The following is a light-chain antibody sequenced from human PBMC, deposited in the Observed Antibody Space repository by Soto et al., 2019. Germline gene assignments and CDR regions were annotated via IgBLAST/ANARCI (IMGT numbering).Light chain of an antibody. CDR1: SSEFGGYNF. J-gene: IGLJ1*01. V-gene: IGLV2-14*03. CDR2: DVS. CDR3: SSYTSSTTPYV. Sequence: SVLAQPAPLSGSPGPSITISCTGNSSEFGGYNFVSWFQHHPGKAPKLIIYDVSNRPSGVSNRFSGSKSGNTASLTISGLQAEDEADFYCSSYTSSTTPYVFGTGTKVTVL.